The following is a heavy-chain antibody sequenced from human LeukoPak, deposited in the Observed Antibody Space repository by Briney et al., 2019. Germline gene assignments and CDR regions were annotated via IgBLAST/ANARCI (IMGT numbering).Heavy chain of an antibody. CDR3: ARGRSSSPPLDYYYMDV. Sequence: ASVKVSCKASGGTFSSYAISWVRQAPGQGLEWMGGIIPIFGTANYAQKFQGRVTITTDESTSTAYMELSSLRYEDTAVYYCARGRSSSPPLDYYYMDVWGKGTTVTVSS. J-gene: IGHJ6*03. D-gene: IGHD6-13*01. CDR2: IIPIFGTA. CDR1: GGTFSSYA. V-gene: IGHV1-69*05.